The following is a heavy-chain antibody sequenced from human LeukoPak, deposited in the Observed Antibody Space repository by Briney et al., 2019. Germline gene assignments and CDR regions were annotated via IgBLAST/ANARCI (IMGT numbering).Heavy chain of an antibody. CDR2: ISSNGGST. V-gene: IGHV3-64*01. J-gene: IGHJ6*02. CDR3: ARSAVAGPYYYYYGMDA. Sequence: GGSLRLSRAASGFSFSNYAMHWVRQAPGKGLEYVSAISSNGGSTYYANSVKGRFTISRDNSKNTLYLQMGSLRAEDMAVYYCARSAVAGPYYYYYGMDAWGQGTTVTVSS. CDR1: GFSFSNYA. D-gene: IGHD6-13*01.